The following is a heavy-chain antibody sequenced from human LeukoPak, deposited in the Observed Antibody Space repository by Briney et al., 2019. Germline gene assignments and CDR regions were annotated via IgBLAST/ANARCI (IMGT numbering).Heavy chain of an antibody. CDR2: ISYDGSNK. V-gene: IGHV3-30*04. CDR3: ARAEIVVVISALDY. Sequence: PGGSLRLSCAASGFTFSSYAMHWVRQAQGKGLEWVAVISYDGSNKYYADSVKGRFTISRDNSKNTLYLQMNSLRAEDTAVYYCARAEIVVVISALDYWGQGTLVTVSS. J-gene: IGHJ4*02. CDR1: GFTFSSYA. D-gene: IGHD3-22*01.